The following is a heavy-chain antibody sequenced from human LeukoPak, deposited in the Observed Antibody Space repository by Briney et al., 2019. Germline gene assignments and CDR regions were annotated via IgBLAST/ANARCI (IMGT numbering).Heavy chain of an antibody. V-gene: IGHV3-21*04. CDR2: ISSSSSYI. Sequence: GGSLRLSCAASGFTFSSYSMNWVRQAPGKGLEWVSSISSSSSYIYYADSVKGRFTISRDNSKNTLYLQMNSLRAEDTAVYYCAKDDSGSSPPSDYWGQGTLVTVSS. CDR3: AKDDSGSSPPSDY. D-gene: IGHD1-26*01. CDR1: GFTFSSYS. J-gene: IGHJ4*02.